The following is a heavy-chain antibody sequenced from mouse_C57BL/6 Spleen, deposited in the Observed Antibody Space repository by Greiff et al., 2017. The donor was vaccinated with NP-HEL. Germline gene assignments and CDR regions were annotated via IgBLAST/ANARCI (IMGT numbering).Heavy chain of an antibody. J-gene: IGHJ4*01. CDR2: IYPGDGDT. CDR1: GYAFSSSW. D-gene: IGHD2-1*01. Sequence: QVQLQQSGPELVKPGASVKISCKASGYAFSSSWMNWVKQRPGKGLEWIGRIYPGDGDTNYNGKFKGKATLTADKSSSTAYMQLSSLTSEDSAVYFCARRGPLYYGNFAVYAMDYWGQGTSVTVSS. CDR3: ARRGPLYYGNFAVYAMDY. V-gene: IGHV1-82*01.